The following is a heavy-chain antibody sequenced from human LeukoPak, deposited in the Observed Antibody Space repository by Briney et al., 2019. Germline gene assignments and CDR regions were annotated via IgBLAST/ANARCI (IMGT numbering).Heavy chain of an antibody. D-gene: IGHD6-13*01. CDR2: INHSGST. Sequence: PSENLSLTCTVSGGSISSYYWRWIRQPPGKGLEWIGEINHSGSTNYNPSLKSRVTISVDTSKNQFSLKLSSVTAADTAVYYCARGYSSSWYVSYYYYYYGMDVWGQGTTVTVSS. CDR1: GGSISSYY. CDR3: ARGYSSSWYVSYYYYYYGMDV. V-gene: IGHV4-34*01. J-gene: IGHJ6*02.